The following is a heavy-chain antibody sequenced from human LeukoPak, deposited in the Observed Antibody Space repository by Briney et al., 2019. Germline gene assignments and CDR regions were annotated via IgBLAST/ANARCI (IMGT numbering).Heavy chain of an antibody. CDR2: IYYSGST. D-gene: IGHD5-12*01. CDR3: AREKTEDIVATIGWFDP. CDR1: GGSISSHY. J-gene: IGHJ5*02. V-gene: IGHV4-59*11. Sequence: SETLSLTCTVSGGSISSHYWSWIRQPPGKGLEWIGYIYYSGSTNYNPSLRSRVTISVDTSKNQFSLKLSSVTAADTAVYYCAREKTEDIVATIGWFDPWGQGTLVTVSS.